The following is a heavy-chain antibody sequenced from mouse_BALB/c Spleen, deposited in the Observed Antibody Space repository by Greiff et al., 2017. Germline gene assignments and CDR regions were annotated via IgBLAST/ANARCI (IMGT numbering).Heavy chain of an antibody. CDR3: ARGRITTGFAY. J-gene: IGHJ3*01. CDR1: GYSITSGYY. CDR2: ISYDGSN. Sequence: ESGPGLVKPSQSLSLTCSVTGYSITSGYYWNWIRQFPGNKLEWMGYISYDGSNNYNPSLKNRISITRDTSKNQFFLKLNSVTTEDTATYYCARGRITTGFAYWGQGTLVTVSA. V-gene: IGHV3-6*02. D-gene: IGHD2-4*01.